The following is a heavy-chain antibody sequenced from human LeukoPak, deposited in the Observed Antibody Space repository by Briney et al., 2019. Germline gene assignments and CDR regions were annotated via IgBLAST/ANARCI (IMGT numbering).Heavy chain of an antibody. CDR1: GYTFTGYY. Sequence: ASVKVSCMASGYTFTGYYMHWVRQAPGQGLEWMGWINPNSGGTNYAQKFQGRVTMTRDTSISTAYMELSSLRSDDTAVYYCARVSSSGYSHDYWGQGTLVTVSS. J-gene: IGHJ4*02. CDR3: ARVSSSGYSHDY. CDR2: INPNSGGT. D-gene: IGHD3-22*01. V-gene: IGHV1-2*02.